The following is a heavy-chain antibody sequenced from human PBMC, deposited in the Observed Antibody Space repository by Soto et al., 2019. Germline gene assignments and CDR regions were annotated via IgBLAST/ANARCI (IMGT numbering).Heavy chain of an antibody. V-gene: IGHV3-23*01. D-gene: IGHD2-15*01. CDR1: GFTLSSYA. Sequence: GGSPRLSCAASGFTLSSYAMSWVRQAPGKGLEWVSLISGSGGGTYYADSVKGRFTISRDNSKNTLYLQMNSLRAEDTAVFYCAKHLSNGSPDYWGQGTLVTVSS. J-gene: IGHJ4*02. CDR3: AKHLSNGSPDY. CDR2: ISGSGGGT.